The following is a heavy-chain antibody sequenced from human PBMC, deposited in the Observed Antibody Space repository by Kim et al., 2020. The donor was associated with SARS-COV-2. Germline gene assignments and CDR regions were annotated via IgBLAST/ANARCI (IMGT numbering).Heavy chain of an antibody. Sequence: SETLSLTCTVSGGSISSSSYYWGWIRQPPGKGLEWIGSIYYSGSTYYNPSLKSRVTISVDTSKNQFSLKLSSVTAADTAVYYCARVRVVVVPAAYNWFDPWGQGTLVTVSS. J-gene: IGHJ5*02. CDR1: GGSISSSSYY. V-gene: IGHV4-39*07. D-gene: IGHD2-2*01. CDR2: IYYSGST. CDR3: ARVRVVVVPAAYNWFDP.